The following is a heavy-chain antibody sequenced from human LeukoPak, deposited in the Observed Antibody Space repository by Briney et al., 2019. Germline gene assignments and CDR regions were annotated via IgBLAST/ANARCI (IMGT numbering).Heavy chain of an antibody. CDR1: GYTFTSYY. D-gene: IGHD3-10*02. J-gene: IGHJ6*03. V-gene: IGHV1-46*01. CDR2: INPSGGST. Sequence: ASVKVSCKASGYTFTSYYMHWVRQAPGQGLEWMGIINPSGGSTSYAQKFQGRVTMTRDMSTSTVYMELSSLRSEDTAVYYCARSPMYLYYYYYYMDVWGKGTTVTVSS. CDR3: ARSPMYLYYYYYYMDV.